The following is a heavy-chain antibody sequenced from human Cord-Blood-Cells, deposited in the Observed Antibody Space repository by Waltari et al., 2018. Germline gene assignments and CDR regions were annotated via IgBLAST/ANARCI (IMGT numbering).Heavy chain of an antibody. CDR2: ISSSSNYI. Sequence: EVQLVESGGGLVKPGGSLRLSCAASGFTFSSYSLNWVRQAPGQGLEWVSSISSSSNYIYYADSVKGRFTISRDNAKNSLYLQMNSLRAEDTAVYYCARGWDSSSSYYYYYMDVWGKGTTVTVSS. V-gene: IGHV3-21*01. J-gene: IGHJ6*03. D-gene: IGHD6-6*01. CDR3: ARGWDSSSSYYYYYMDV. CDR1: GFTFSSYS.